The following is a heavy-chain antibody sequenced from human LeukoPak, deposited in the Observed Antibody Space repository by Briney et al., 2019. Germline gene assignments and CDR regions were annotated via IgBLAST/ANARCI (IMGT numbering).Heavy chain of an antibody. Sequence: ASVKVSCKASGGTFSSYAISWVRQAPGQGLEWMGGIIPIFGTANYAQKFQGRVTITADESTSTAYMELSSLRSEDTAVYYCARVQLGYCSSTSCLEKRGVAFDIWGQGTMVTVSS. CDR1: GGTFSSYA. CDR2: IIPIFGTA. CDR3: ARVQLGYCSSTSCLEKRGVAFDI. J-gene: IGHJ3*02. D-gene: IGHD2-2*01. V-gene: IGHV1-69*13.